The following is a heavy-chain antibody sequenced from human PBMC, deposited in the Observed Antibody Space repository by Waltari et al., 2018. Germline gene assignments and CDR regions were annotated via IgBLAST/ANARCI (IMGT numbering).Heavy chain of an antibody. V-gene: IGHV4-4*02. CDR2: VHGSGRT. CDR1: GDSVGSSYL. Sequence: QLRLQESGPGLVKPSGTVSLSCAVSGDSVGSSYLGNWVRQSPQKGREWRGEVHGSGRTNYSPSFASRVTVSLDTSKNLFSLEVTSATAADTAVYYCARDRGRGLYLDTWGPGTLVTVSP. D-gene: IGHD2-15*01. CDR3: ARDRGRGLYLDT. J-gene: IGHJ5*02.